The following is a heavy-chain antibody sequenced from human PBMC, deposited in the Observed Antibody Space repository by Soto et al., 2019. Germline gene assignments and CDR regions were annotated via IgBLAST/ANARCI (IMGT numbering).Heavy chain of an antibody. J-gene: IGHJ6*03. D-gene: IGHD3-10*01. CDR1: GFTFSSYW. CDR3: ARVLVRGVITESYYYYYMDV. V-gene: IGHV3-7*01. CDR2: IKQDGSEK. Sequence: EVQLVESGGGLVQPGGSLRLSCAASGFTFSSYWMSWVRQAPGKGLEWVANIKQDGSEKYYVDSVKGRFTISRDNAKNSLYLQMNSPRAEDTAVYYCARVLVRGVITESYYYYYMDVWGKGTTVTVSS.